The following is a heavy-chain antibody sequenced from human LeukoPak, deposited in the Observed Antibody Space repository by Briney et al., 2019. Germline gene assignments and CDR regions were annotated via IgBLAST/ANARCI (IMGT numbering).Heavy chain of an antibody. CDR3: VRDIAGGGTYNWFDT. CDR1: GGSFSGYY. CDR2: INHSGST. J-gene: IGHJ5*02. D-gene: IGHD6-13*01. Sequence: SETLSLTCAVYGGSFSGYYWSWIRQPPGKGLEWIGEINHSGSTNYNPSLKSRVTISVDTSRNQFSPQLSSVTATDSAVYYCVRDIAGGGTYNWFDTWGQGTLVTVSS. V-gene: IGHV4-34*01.